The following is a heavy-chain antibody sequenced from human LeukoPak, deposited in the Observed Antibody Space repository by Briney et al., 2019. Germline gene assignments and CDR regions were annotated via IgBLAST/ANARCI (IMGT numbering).Heavy chain of an antibody. V-gene: IGHV3-21*01. Sequence: GGSLRLSCAASGFIFSSHNLNWVRHAPGKGLEWVSSISSSSSYIYYADSMKGRFTISRDNARNSLYLQMNSLRAEDTAMYFCARDSNPYCSGGSCTAFDIWGQGTMVTVSS. CDR3: ARDSNPYCSGGSCTAFDI. CDR1: GFIFSSHN. J-gene: IGHJ3*02. D-gene: IGHD2-15*01. CDR2: ISSSSSYI.